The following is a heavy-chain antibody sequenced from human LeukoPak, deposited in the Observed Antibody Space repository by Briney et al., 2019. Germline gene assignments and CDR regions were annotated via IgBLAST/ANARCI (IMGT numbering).Heavy chain of an antibody. D-gene: IGHD6-19*01. CDR3: ARDRMGIAVAGTRDFDY. CDR1: GFTFSDYY. J-gene: IGHJ4*02. CDR2: ISSSGSTI. Sequence: GGSMRLSCAASGFTFSDYYMSWIRQAPGKGLEWVSYISSSGSTIYYADSVKGRFTISRDNAKNSLYLQMNSLRAEDTAVYYCARDRMGIAVAGTRDFDYWGQGTLVTVSS. V-gene: IGHV3-11*04.